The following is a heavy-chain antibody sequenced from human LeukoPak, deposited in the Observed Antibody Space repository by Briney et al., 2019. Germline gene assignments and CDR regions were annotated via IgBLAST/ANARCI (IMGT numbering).Heavy chain of an antibody. CDR2: ISSSSSYI. V-gene: IGHV3-21*01. J-gene: IGHJ4*02. CDR1: GFTFSSYS. Sequence: GGSLRLSCAASGFTFSSYSMNWVRQAPGKGLEWVSSISSSSSYIYYADSVKGRLTISRDNAKNSLYLQMNSLRAEDTAVYYCARAISMTLFDYWGQGTLVTVSS. CDR3: ARAISMTLFDY.